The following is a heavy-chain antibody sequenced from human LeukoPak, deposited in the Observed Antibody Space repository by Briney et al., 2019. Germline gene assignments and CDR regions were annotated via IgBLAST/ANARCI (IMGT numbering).Heavy chain of an antibody. CDR3: ARTPYLSYYYDSSGYYEYYFDY. CDR2: IHHSGST. D-gene: IGHD3-22*01. CDR1: GYSISSGYY. Sequence: SETLSLTCTVSGYSISSGYYWGWIRQPPGKGLEWIGSIHHSGSTYYNPSLKSRVTISVDTSKNQFSLKLSSVTAADTAVYYCARTPYLSYYYDSSGYYEYYFDYWGQGTLVTVSS. J-gene: IGHJ4*02. V-gene: IGHV4-38-2*02.